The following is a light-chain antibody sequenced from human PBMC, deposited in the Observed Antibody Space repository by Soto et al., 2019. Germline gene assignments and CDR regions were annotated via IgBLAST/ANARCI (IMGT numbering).Light chain of an antibody. V-gene: IGKV3-20*01. CDR3: QQYGRSTIT. Sequence: EIVLTQSPGPLSLSPGERATLSCRASQSVSSSYLAWYQQKPGQAPRLLIYGASSRATGIPDRFSGSGSGTDFTLTISRLEPEDFAVYYCQQYGRSTITFGQGTRLEIK. CDR2: GAS. J-gene: IGKJ5*01. CDR1: QSVSSSY.